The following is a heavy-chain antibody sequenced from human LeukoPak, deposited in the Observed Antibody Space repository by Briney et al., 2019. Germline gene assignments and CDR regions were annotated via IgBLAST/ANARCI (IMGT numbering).Heavy chain of an antibody. V-gene: IGHV4-34*01. CDR1: GGSFSGHY. D-gene: IGHD3-3*01. J-gene: IGHJ4*02. Sequence: PSETLSLTCAVYGGSFSGHYWSWISQHPGNGLEWIGELNHSGRTTYNPSLERRATISVDTSENHFSLKLRSVTAADAAVYYCASGEYYDLWSGYYDDWGQGTLVTVSA. CDR2: LNHSGRT. CDR3: ASGEYYDLWSGYYDD.